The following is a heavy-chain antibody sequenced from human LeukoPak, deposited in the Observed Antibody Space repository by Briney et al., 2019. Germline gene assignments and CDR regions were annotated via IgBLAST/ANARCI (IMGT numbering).Heavy chain of an antibody. D-gene: IGHD3-10*01. CDR3: ARGGVAAKHEFDY. J-gene: IGHJ4*02. CDR2: ISYDGSNK. CDR1: GFTFSSYA. Sequence: PGGSLRLSCAASGFTFSSYAMHWVRQAPGKGLEWVAVISYDGSNKYYADSVKGRFTISRDNSKNTLCLQMNSLRAEDTAVYYCARGGVAAKHEFDYWGQGTLVTVSS. V-gene: IGHV3-30-3*01.